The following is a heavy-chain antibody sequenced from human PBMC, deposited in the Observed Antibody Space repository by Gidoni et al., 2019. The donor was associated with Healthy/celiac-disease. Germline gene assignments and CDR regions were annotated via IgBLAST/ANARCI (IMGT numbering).Heavy chain of an antibody. CDR1: GFTFSSYS. CDR3: ARGVATLGEFDY. J-gene: IGHJ4*02. V-gene: IGHV3-48*01. Sequence: EVQLVEFGGGLVQPGGSLRLSWAASGFTFSSYSMSWVRQAPGKGLEWFSFISSNSSTIYYAVSVKGRFTISRDNAKNSLYLQMNSLRAEDTAVYYCARGVATLGEFDYWCQGTLVTVSS. D-gene: IGHD3-16*01. CDR2: ISSNSSTI.